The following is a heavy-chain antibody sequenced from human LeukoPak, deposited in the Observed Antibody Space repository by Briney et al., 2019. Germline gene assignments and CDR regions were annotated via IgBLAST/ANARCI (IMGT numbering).Heavy chain of an antibody. D-gene: IGHD3-22*01. CDR3: ATLYYDSSGLWFDY. Sequence: APVKVSCKVSGYTLTELSMHWVRQAPGKGLEWMGGFDPEDGETIYAQKFQGRVTMTEDTSTDTAYMELSSLRSEDTAVYYCATLYYDSSGLWFDYWGQGTLVTVSS. J-gene: IGHJ4*02. CDR2: FDPEDGET. CDR1: GYTLTELS. V-gene: IGHV1-24*01.